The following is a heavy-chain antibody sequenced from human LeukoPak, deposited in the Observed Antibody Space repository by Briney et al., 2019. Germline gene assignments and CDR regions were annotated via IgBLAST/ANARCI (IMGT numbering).Heavy chain of an antibody. D-gene: IGHD3-10*01. CDR1: GFTFSRYA. CDR3: AKVVSGSRRLYYFDY. V-gene: IGHV3-64*01. J-gene: IGHJ4*02. Sequence: GGSLRLSCAASGFTFSRYAMHGVRQAPGKGLEYVSVISSNGGSTYYAKSVKDRFTISRDNSKNTLYLQMGSLRAGDMAVYYCAKVVSGSRRLYYFDYWGQGTLVTVSS. CDR2: ISSNGGST.